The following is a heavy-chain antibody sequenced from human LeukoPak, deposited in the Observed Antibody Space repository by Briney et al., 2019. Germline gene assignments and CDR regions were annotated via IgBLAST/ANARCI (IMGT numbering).Heavy chain of an antibody. V-gene: IGHV3-30*03. CDR3: ARGMHYYDSSGYYLGY. CDR1: GFTSSSYG. J-gene: IGHJ4*02. D-gene: IGHD3-22*01. CDR2: ISYDGSNK. Sequence: PGGSLRLSCAASGFTSSSYGMHWVRQAPGKGLEWVAVISYDGSNKYYADSVKGRFTISRDNSKNTLYLQMNSLRAEDTAVYYCARGMHYYDSSGYYLGYWGQGTLVTVSS.